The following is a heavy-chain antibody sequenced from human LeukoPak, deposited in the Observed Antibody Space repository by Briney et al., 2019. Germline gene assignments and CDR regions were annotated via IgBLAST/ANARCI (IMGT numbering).Heavy chain of an antibody. D-gene: IGHD6-13*01. CDR1: GFTFSNFA. V-gene: IGHV3-21*01. J-gene: IGHJ4*02. Sequence: GGSLRLSCVASGFTFSNFAMSWVRQAPGKGLEWVSSIDSSSSFIYYADSVKGRFTISRDNAKNSLYLQMNSLRAEDTAVYYCAKKGSRIAAAGPYFDYWGQGTLVTVSS. CDR2: IDSSSSFI. CDR3: AKKGSRIAAAGPYFDY.